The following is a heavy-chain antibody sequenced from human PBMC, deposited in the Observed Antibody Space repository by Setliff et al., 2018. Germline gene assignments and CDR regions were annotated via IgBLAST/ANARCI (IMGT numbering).Heavy chain of an antibody. J-gene: IGHJ4*02. CDR3: ARDRSYYASGSFTKWFDY. Sequence: SETLSLTCAVYGGSFGGYYWSWIRQPPGKGLEWIGEINHSGSTNYNPSLKSRVSISVDTSKNQFSLKLNSVTAADTATYYCARDRSYYASGSFTKWFDYWGQGALVTVSS. CDR2: INHSGST. CDR1: GGSFGGYY. V-gene: IGHV4-34*01. D-gene: IGHD3-10*01.